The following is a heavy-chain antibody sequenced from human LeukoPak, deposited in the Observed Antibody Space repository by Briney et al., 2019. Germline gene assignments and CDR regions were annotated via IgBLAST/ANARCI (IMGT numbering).Heavy chain of an antibody. CDR2: IIPIFGTA. CDR1: GGTFSSYA. V-gene: IGHV1-69*05. CDR3: ARGRRDTIFGVVIPFDY. D-gene: IGHD3-3*01. Sequence: GASVKVSCKASGGTFSSYAISWVRQAPGQGLEWMGGIIPIFGTANYAQKFQGRVTITTDESTSTVYMELSSLRSEDTAVYYCARGRRDTIFGVVIPFDYWGQGTLVTVSS. J-gene: IGHJ4*02.